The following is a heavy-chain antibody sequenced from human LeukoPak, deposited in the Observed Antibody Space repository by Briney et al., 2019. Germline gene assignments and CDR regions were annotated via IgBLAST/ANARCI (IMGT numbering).Heavy chain of an antibody. D-gene: IGHD4-11*01. CDR1: GFTVSSNY. CDR2: IYGGGST. J-gene: IGHJ6*03. Sequence: GGSLRLSCAASGFTVSSNYMSWVRQAPGKGLEWVSVIYGGGSTYYADSVKGRFTISRDNSKNTLYLQMNSLRAEDTAVYYCARAPTVTGSYYYYYMDVWGKGTTVTVSS. V-gene: IGHV3-53*01. CDR3: ARAPTVTGSYYYYYMDV.